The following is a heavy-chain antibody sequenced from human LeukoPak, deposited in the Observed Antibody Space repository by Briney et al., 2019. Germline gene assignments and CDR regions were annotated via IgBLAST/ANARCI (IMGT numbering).Heavy chain of an antibody. V-gene: IGHV3-15*01. CDR2: IKRSGGTT. Sequence: GGSLRPSCAASGFSFSNAWMSWVRQAPGKGLEWVGRIKRSGGTTELAAPVKGRFTISRDDSKKTLYLQMSSLKTEDTAVYYCTTNDAFDIWGQGTMVTVSS. CDR1: GFSFSNAW. J-gene: IGHJ3*02. CDR3: TTNDAFDI.